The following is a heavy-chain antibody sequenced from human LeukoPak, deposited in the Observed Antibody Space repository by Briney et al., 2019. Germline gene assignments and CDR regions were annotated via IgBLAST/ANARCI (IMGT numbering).Heavy chain of an antibody. J-gene: IGHJ3*02. CDR1: GYSFTSYW. CDR3: ARLRFLEWRAFDI. Sequence: GESLKISCKGSGYSFTSYWIGWVRPMPGKGLEWMGIIYPGDSDTRYSPSFQGQVTISADKSISTAYLQWSSLKASDTAMYYCARLRFLEWRAFDIWGQGTMVTASS. D-gene: IGHD3-3*01. CDR2: IYPGDSDT. V-gene: IGHV5-51*01.